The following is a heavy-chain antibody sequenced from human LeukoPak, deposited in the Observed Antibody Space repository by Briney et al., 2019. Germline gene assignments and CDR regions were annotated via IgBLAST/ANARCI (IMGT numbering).Heavy chain of an antibody. CDR1: GYSFHRYW. CDR2: IYPGDSDT. Sequence: WEALEISCHGSGYSFHRYWIGWVRQMPGKGLGWVGIIYPGDSDTRYRPSFQGQVTISADQSISTAYLQCSSLTASDTAMYYCARGYNYDSSGYYFDYWGQGTLVTVSS. V-gene: IGHV5-51*01. D-gene: IGHD3-22*01. CDR3: ARGYNYDSSGYYFDY. J-gene: IGHJ4*02.